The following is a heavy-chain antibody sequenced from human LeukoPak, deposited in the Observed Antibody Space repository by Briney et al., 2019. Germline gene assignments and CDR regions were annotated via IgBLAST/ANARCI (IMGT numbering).Heavy chain of an antibody. CDR3: ARGYDSSGYPLDY. J-gene: IGHJ4*02. CDR1: GDSNSSYY. CDR2: IYYSGST. D-gene: IGHD3-22*01. Sequence: SETLSLTCTVSGDSNSSYYWSWIRQPPGKGLEWIGYIYYSGSTNYNPSLKSRVTISVDTSKNQFSLKLSSVTAADTAVYYCARGYDSSGYPLDYWGQGTLVTVSS. V-gene: IGHV4-59*08.